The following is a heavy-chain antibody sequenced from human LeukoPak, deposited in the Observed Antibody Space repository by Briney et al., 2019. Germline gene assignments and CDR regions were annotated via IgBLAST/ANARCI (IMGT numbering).Heavy chain of an antibody. CDR1: GGSISSYY. V-gene: IGHV4-4*07. CDR2: IYTSGST. D-gene: IGHD2-21*02. CDR3: ARETAYCGGDCYSLYYYMDV. J-gene: IGHJ6*03. Sequence: SETLSLTCTVTGGSISSYYWSWIRQPAGKGLEWIGRIYTSGSTNYNPSLKSRVTMSVDTSKNQFSLKLSSVTAADTAVYYCARETAYCGGDCYSLYYYMDVWGKGTTVTISS.